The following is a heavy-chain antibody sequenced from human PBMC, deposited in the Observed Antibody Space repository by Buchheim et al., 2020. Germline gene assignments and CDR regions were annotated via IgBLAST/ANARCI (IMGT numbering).Heavy chain of an antibody. Sequence: QLQLQESGPGLVKPSETLSLTCTVSGGSISSSSYYWGWIRQPPGKGLEWIGSIYYSGSTYYNPSLKSRVTISVDTSKNQFSLKLSSVTAADTAVYYCARHVGSSSGSRSTTHFDYWGQGTL. V-gene: IGHV4-39*01. J-gene: IGHJ4*02. D-gene: IGHD6-19*01. CDR3: ARHVGSSSGSRSTTHFDY. CDR1: GGSISSSSYY. CDR2: IYYSGST.